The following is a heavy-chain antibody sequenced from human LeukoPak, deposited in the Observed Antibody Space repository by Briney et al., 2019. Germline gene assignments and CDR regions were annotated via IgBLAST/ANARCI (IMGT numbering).Heavy chain of an antibody. D-gene: IGHD3-10*01. J-gene: IGHJ6*03. CDR2: IWYGGSNK. Sequence: GGSLRLSCAASGFTFSSYGMHWVRQAPGKGLEWVAVIWYGGSNKYYADSVKGRFTISRDNSKNTLYLQMNSLRAEDTAVYYCAKDPGGYYMDVWGKGTTVTVSS. CDR3: AKDPGGYYMDV. CDR1: GFTFSSYG. V-gene: IGHV3-30*02.